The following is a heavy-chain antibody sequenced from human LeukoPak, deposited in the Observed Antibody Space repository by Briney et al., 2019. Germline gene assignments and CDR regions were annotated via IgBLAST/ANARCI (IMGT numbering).Heavy chain of an antibody. CDR1: GLTFHNTW. V-gene: IGHV3-74*01. J-gene: IGHJ3*01. D-gene: IGHD2/OR15-2a*01. CDR2: IINDGITT. CDR3: AADGEYAFLV. Sequence: GGSLRLSCAASGLTFHNTWMHWIRQAPGKGLVWVSRIINDGITTTYADSVKGRFTISRDNAKKAVYLQMNSLRADDTAVYYCAADGEYAFLVWGQGTMVTVSS.